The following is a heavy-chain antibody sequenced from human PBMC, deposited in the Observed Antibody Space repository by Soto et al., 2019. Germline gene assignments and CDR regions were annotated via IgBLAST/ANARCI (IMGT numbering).Heavy chain of an antibody. CDR2: IYYSGST. D-gene: IGHD2-15*01. Sequence: KTSETLSLTCTVSGGSISSGGYYWSWIRQHPGKGLEWIGYIYYSGSTYYNPSLKSRVTISVDTSKNQFSLKLSSVTAADTAVYYCARGQIVVVAATYYYYGMDVWGQGTTVTVSS. J-gene: IGHJ6*02. CDR3: ARGQIVVVAATYYYYGMDV. V-gene: IGHV4-31*03. CDR1: GGSISSGGYY.